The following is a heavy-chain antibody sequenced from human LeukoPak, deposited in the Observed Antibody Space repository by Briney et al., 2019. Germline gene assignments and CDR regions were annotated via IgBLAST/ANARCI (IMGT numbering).Heavy chain of an antibody. D-gene: IGHD6-13*01. CDR3: AKGPSRSWFKSPFDY. J-gene: IGHJ4*02. CDR1: GFTFSDYY. CDR2: ISSSGSTI. Sequence: GGSLRLSCAASGFTFSDYYMSWIRQAPGKGLEWVSYISSSGSTIYYADSVKGRFTISRDNSKNTLYLQMNSLRAEDTAVYYCAKGPSRSWFKSPFDYWGQGTLVTVSS. V-gene: IGHV3-11*01.